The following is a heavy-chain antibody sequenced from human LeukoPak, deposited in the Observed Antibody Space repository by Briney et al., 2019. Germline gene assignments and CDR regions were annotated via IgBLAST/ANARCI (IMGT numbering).Heavy chain of an antibody. CDR3: ASTYGGNSGVALYYFDY. J-gene: IGHJ4*02. Sequence: SVKVSCKASGYTFTSYGISWVRQAPGQGLEWMGGIIPIFGTANYAQKFQGRVTITADESTSTAYMELSSLRSEDTAVYYCASTYGGNSGVALYYFDYWGQGTLVTVSS. CDR1: GYTFTSYG. CDR2: IIPIFGTA. D-gene: IGHD4-23*01. V-gene: IGHV1-69*13.